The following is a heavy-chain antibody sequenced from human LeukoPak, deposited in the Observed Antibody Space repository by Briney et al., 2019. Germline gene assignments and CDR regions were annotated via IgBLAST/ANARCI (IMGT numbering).Heavy chain of an antibody. CDR2: ISGSGGAGT. CDR3: ARDFRSGYFDY. Sequence: GGSLRLSCAASGFPFSIHSMSWIRQAPGKGLEWVSTISGSGGAGTYYADSVKGRFTISRDNSKNTLYLPMNSLRAEDTAVYYCARDFRSGYFDYGGQGTLVTVSS. V-gene: IGHV3-23*01. J-gene: IGHJ4*02. CDR1: GFPFSIHS. D-gene: IGHD3-3*01.